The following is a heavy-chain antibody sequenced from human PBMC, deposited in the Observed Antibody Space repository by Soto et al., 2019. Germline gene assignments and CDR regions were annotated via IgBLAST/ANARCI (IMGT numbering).Heavy chain of an antibody. CDR3: AREGGYGGKGVQYHYLMDV. CDR1: GGSISSNY. J-gene: IGHJ6*02. V-gene: IGHV4-59*01. CDR2: IYNSGTTIYNSGST. D-gene: IGHD2-8*01. Sequence: PSETLSLTCTVSGGSISSNYWSWIRQPPGKGLEWIGYIYNSGTTIYNSGSTNYNPSLKSRVTMSVDMSKNQFSLKLTSVTAADTALYYCAREGGYGGKGVQYHYLMDVWGQGTTVTVSS.